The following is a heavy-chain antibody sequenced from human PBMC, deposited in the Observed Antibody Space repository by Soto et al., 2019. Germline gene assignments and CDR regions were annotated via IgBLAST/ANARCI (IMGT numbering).Heavy chain of an antibody. D-gene: IGHD3-22*01. J-gene: IGHJ3*02. CDR3: AHLGYYDSSGSRAFDI. V-gene: IGHV2-5*02. Sequence: QITLKESGPTLVKPTQTLTLTCTFSGFSLSTSGVGVGWIRQPPGKALEWLALIYWDDDKRYSPSLKSRLTITXXTXKXQVVLTMTNMDPVDTATYYCAHLGYYDSSGSRAFDIWGQGTMVTVSS. CDR1: GFSLSTSGVG. CDR2: IYWDDDK.